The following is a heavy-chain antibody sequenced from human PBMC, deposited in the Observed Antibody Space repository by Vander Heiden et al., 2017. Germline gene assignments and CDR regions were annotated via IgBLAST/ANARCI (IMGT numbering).Heavy chain of an antibody. CDR1: GFTFSSYG. V-gene: IGHV3-7*01. D-gene: IGHD3-22*01. CDR3: ARSLLLGTYYYDSSGYRAFDI. Sequence: GGGLVQPGASLSLSCAASGFTFSSYGLSWVRQAPGKGLEWVANIKQDGSEKYYVDSVKGRFTISRDNAKNSLYLQMNSLRAEDTAVYYCARSLLLGTYYYDSSGYRAFDIWGQGTMVTVSS. CDR2: IKQDGSEK. J-gene: IGHJ3*02.